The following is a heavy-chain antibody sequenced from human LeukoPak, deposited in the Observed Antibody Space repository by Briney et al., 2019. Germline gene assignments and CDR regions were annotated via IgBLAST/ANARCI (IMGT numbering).Heavy chain of an antibody. CDR2: ISYDGSNR. Sequence: GRSLRLSCVASGFTFSSYGMHWVRQAPGKGLEWEAFISYDGSNRYYVDSVKGRFIISRDNSKNTLYLQMNSLRPEDTAVYYCAKVRGPGEVSGWYYFDSWGQGTLVTVSS. CDR3: AKVRGPGEVSGWYYFDS. CDR1: GFTFSSYG. J-gene: IGHJ4*02. D-gene: IGHD6-19*01. V-gene: IGHV3-30*18.